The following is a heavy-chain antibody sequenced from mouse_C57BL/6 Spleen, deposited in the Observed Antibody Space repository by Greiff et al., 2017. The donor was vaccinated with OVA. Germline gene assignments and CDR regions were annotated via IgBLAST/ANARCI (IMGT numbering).Heavy chain of an antibody. D-gene: IGHD1-1*01. J-gene: IGHJ1*03. Sequence: QVQLKQSGPELVKPGASVKISCKASGYAFSSSWMNWVKQRPGKGLEWIGRIYPGDGDTNYNGKFKGKATLTADKSSSTAYMQLSSLTSEDSAVYFCARSGDYYGSSWYFDVWGTGTTVTVSS. V-gene: IGHV1-82*01. CDR3: ARSGDYYGSSWYFDV. CDR1: GYAFSSSW. CDR2: IYPGDGDT.